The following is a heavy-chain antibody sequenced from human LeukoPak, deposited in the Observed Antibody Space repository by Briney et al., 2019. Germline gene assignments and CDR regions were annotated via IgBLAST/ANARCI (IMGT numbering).Heavy chain of an antibody. D-gene: IGHD6-19*01. V-gene: IGHV1-46*01. Sequence: ASVKVSCKASGYTFTSYYMHWVRQAPGQGLEWMGIINPSGGSTSYAQKFQGRVTMTRDTSTSTVYMGLSSLRSEDTAVYYCARASIRGSSGWWFGPFDYWGQGTLVTVSS. CDR2: INPSGGST. J-gene: IGHJ4*02. CDR1: GYTFTSYY. CDR3: ARASIRGSSGWWFGPFDY.